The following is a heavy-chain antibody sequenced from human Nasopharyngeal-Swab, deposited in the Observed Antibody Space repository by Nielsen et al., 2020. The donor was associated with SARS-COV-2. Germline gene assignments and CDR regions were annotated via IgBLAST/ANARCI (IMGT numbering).Heavy chain of an antibody. CDR1: GGSFSGYY. J-gene: IGHJ6*02. V-gene: IGHV4-34*01. Sequence: SETLSLTCADGGSFSGYYWSWIRQPPGKGLEWIGEINHSGSTNYNPSLKSRVTISVDTSKNQFSLELSSVTAADTAVYYCAREHSKYYYYYGMDVWGQGTAVTVSS. D-gene: IGHD4-11*01. CDR2: INHSGST. CDR3: AREHSKYYYYYGMDV.